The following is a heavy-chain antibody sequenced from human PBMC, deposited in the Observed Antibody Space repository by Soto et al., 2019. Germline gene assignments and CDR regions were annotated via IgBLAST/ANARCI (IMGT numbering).Heavy chain of an antibody. CDR3: ARGGSSSVRLDYYYYMDV. CDR1: GFTFSSYD. Sequence: GGSLRLSCAASGFTFSSYDMHWVRQATGKGLEWVSAIGTAGDTYYPGSVKGRFTISRENAKNSLYLQMNSLRAGDTAVYYCARGGSSSVRLDYYYYMDVWGEGTTVTVSS. D-gene: IGHD6-6*01. J-gene: IGHJ6*03. CDR2: IGTAGDT. V-gene: IGHV3-13*01.